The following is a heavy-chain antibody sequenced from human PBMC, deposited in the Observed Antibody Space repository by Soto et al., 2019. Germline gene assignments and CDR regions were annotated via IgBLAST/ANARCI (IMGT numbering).Heavy chain of an antibody. CDR1: GYTFTHYY. CDR2: INPASGST. J-gene: IGHJ4*02. CDR3: ARDLAAGDY. Sequence: QVQLVQSGAEVKKPGASAKLSCRTYGYTFTHYYIHWVRQAPGQGLEWLAIINPASGSTNYAQDFHGRVTLTMDTSTTTVYMELSGLRAEDTAIFYCARDLAAGDYWGQGTLVTVSS. D-gene: IGHD6-13*01. V-gene: IGHV1-46*01.